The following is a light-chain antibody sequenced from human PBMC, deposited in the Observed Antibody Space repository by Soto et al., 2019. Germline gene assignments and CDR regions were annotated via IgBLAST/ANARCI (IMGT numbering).Light chain of an antibody. V-gene: IGKV3-20*01. Sequence: EIVLTQSPGALSLSPGERATLSCRASQSVRSSHLAWYQQKPGQAPRRLIYGASSRATGIPDRFSGSGSGTDFTLTISRLEPGDFAIYYCQQYSSSPATFGGGTK. CDR3: QQYSSSPAT. CDR2: GAS. J-gene: IGKJ4*01. CDR1: QSVRSSH.